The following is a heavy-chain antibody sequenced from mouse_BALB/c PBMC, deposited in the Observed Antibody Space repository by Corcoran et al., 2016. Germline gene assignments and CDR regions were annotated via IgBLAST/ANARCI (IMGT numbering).Heavy chain of an antibody. J-gene: IGHJ1*01. V-gene: IGHV1-26*01. CDR3: ARDRDGYFEV. Sequence: EVQLQQSGPELVKPGASVKMSCKASGYTFTDYYMKWMKQSHGKSLEWIGDINPNNSVTNYNQKFKGKATLTVDKSSSTAYMQLKSLTSEDSAVYYCARDRDGYFEVWGAGTTVTVSS. D-gene: IGHD2-14*01. CDR2: INPNNSVT. CDR1: GYTFTDYY.